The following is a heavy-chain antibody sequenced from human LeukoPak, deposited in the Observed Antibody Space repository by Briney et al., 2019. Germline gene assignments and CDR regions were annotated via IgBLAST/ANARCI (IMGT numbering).Heavy chain of an antibody. CDR3: ARAIVSITIFGVVTGFDP. Sequence: SVKVSCKASGGTFSSYAISWVRQAPGQGLEWMGGIIPIFGTANYAQKFQGRVTISTDESTSTAYMELSSLRSEDTAVYYCARAIVSITIFGVVTGFDPWGQGTLVTVSS. CDR2: IIPIFGTA. CDR1: GGTFSSYA. V-gene: IGHV1-69*05. D-gene: IGHD3-3*01. J-gene: IGHJ5*02.